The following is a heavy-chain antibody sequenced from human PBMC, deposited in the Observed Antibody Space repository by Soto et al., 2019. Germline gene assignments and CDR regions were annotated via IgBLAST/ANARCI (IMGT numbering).Heavy chain of an antibody. CDR3: ARDPQVAQDY. V-gene: IGHV3-33*01. CDR1: GVTFSXXG. CDR2: IWYDXSNK. D-gene: IGHD2-15*01. J-gene: IGHJ4*02. Sequence: SCAASGVTFSXXGVHSVRQAXGKGLECVAVIWYDXSNKYYADSVKGRFTXXRDNSKNTLYPQMNSLRAEDTAVYYCARDPQVAQDYWGQGTLVTVSS.